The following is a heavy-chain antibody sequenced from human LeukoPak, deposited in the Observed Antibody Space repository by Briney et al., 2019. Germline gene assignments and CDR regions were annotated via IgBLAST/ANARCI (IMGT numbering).Heavy chain of an antibody. J-gene: IGHJ4*02. CDR1: AGSISSGGYY. V-gene: IGHV4-31*03. CDR3: ARDRSGYGVFDY. D-gene: IGHD5-12*01. CDR2: IHYSGST. Sequence: SESLSLTCTVSAGSISSGGYYCDWIRQHPRKGLEWIGYIHYSGSTYHNPSRKSRVSISADTYKHQSSLKLSSVTAADTAVYYCARDRSGYGVFDYWGQGTLVTVSS.